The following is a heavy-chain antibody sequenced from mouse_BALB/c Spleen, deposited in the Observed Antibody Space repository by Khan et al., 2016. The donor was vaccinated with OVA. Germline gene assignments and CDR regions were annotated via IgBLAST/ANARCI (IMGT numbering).Heavy chain of an antibody. CDR3: ARAGRWFPY. CDR2: MYYSGRT. J-gene: IGHJ3*01. CDR1: DYSITSGYS. Sequence: EVELVESGPDLVKPSQSLSLTCTVTDYSITSGYSWHWIRQFPGNILEWMGYMYYSGRTNYNPSLKSRISLTRDTPKNQFFLQLNSVTTEDTATYYCARAGRWFPYWGQGTLVTVSA. V-gene: IGHV3-1*02.